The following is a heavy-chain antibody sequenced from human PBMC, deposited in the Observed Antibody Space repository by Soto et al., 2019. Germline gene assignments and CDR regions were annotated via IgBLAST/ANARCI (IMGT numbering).Heavy chain of an antibody. V-gene: IGHV3-9*01. CDR3: AKDTVQLEGGFDY. Sequence: GGSLRLSCAASGFTFDDYAMHWVRQAPGKGLEWVSGISWNNGSIGYADSVKGRFTISRDNAKNSLYLQMNSLRAEDTALYYCAKDTVQLEGGFDYWGQGTLVTVSS. CDR1: GFTFDDYA. D-gene: IGHD1-1*01. CDR2: ISWNNGSI. J-gene: IGHJ4*02.